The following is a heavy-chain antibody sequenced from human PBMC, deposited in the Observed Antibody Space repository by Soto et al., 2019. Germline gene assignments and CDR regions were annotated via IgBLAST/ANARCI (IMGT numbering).Heavy chain of an antibody. Sequence: QVQLQESGPGLVKPSGTLSLTCAVSGGSFTSNNWWTWVRQPPGQGLEGIGEISRTGSTNYNPSLKSRVTISLDKSEHQFSLKLTSLTAADTAVYYCASRDPGTSVDYWGQGTLVTVSS. CDR2: ISRTGST. J-gene: IGHJ4*02. V-gene: IGHV4-4*02. CDR1: GGSFTSNNW. CDR3: ASRDPGTSVDY. D-gene: IGHD1-7*01.